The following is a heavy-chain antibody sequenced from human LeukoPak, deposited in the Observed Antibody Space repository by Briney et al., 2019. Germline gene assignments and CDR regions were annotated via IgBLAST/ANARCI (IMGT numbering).Heavy chain of an antibody. CDR2: IIPILGIA. J-gene: IGHJ4*02. CDR1: GGTFSSYA. CDR3: ARLGGHQADY. V-gene: IGHV1-69*04. Sequence: SVKVSCKASGGTFSSYAISWVRQAPGQVLEWMGRIIPILGIANYAQKFQGRVTITADKSTSTAYMELSSLRSEDTAVYYCARLGGHQADYWGQGTLVTVSS. D-gene: IGHD2-15*01.